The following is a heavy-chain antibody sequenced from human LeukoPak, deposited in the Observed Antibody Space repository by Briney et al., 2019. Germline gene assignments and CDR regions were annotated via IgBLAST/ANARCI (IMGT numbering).Heavy chain of an antibody. CDR3: ASVVGFDFWSGYSAHTYYFDY. D-gene: IGHD3-3*01. V-gene: IGHV3-21*01. J-gene: IGHJ4*02. Sequence: GGSLRLSCAASGFTFSSYSMNLVRQAPGKGLEWVSSISSSSSYIYYADSVKGRFTISRDNAKNSLYLQMNSLRAEDTAVYYCASVVGFDFWSGYSAHTYYFDYWGQGTLVTVSS. CDR1: GFTFSSYS. CDR2: ISSSSSYI.